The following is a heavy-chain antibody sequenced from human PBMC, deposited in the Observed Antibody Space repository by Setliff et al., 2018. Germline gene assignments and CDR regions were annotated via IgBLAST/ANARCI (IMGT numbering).Heavy chain of an antibody. V-gene: IGHV4-39*07. Sequence: SETLSLTCTVSGGSISSSSYYWGWTRQPPGKGLEWIGSIYYSGSTYYNPSLKSRVTISVDTSKNQFSLKLSSVTAADTAVYYCASRATYYNFWSGYYLYWGQGTLVTVSS. CDR2: IYYSGST. D-gene: IGHD3-3*01. CDR1: GGSISSSSYY. CDR3: ASRATYYNFWSGYYLY. J-gene: IGHJ4*02.